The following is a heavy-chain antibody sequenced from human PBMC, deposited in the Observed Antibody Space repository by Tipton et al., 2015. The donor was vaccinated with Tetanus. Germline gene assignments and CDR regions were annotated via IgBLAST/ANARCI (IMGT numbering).Heavy chain of an antibody. CDR1: GFTFSSYW. J-gene: IGHJ4*02. D-gene: IGHD5-24*01. Sequence: GSLRLSCAASGFTFSSYWMSWVRQAPGKGLEWVANIKQDGSEKYYVDSVKGRFTISRDNAKNSLYLQMNSLRAEDTAVYYCARDVNFGYNYVDYWGQGTLVTVSS. CDR2: IKQDGSEK. V-gene: IGHV3-7*01. CDR3: ARDVNFGYNYVDY.